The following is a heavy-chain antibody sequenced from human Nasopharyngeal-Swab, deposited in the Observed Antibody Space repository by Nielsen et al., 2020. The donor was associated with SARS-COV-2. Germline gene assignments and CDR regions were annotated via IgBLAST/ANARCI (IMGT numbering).Heavy chain of an antibody. CDR1: GYTFNNYG. V-gene: IGHV1-18*01. Sequence: ASVKVSCKASGYTFNNYGISWVRQAPGQGLEWMGWISPYNANTYYAQKLQGRVAVTTDTSTSTSYMELRSLRSDDTAVYYCARASNWRNWFDPWGQGTLVTVSS. CDR2: ISPYNANT. CDR3: ARASNWRNWFDP. D-gene: IGHD1-20*01. J-gene: IGHJ5*02.